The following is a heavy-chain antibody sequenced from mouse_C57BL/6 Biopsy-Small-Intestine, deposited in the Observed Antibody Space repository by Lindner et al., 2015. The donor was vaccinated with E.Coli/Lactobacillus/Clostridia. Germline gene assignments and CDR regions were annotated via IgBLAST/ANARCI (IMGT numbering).Heavy chain of an antibody. CDR1: GYAFSSSW. Sequence: VQLQESGPELVKPGPSVKISCKASGYAFSSSWMNWVKQRPGKGLEWIGRIYPGDGDTNYNGKFKGKATLTADKSSSTAYMQLSSLTSEDSAVYFCARVASYYYGSSYGEYFDVWGTGTTVTVSS. D-gene: IGHD1-1*01. V-gene: IGHV1-82*01. CDR3: ARVASYYYGSSYGEYFDV. J-gene: IGHJ1*03. CDR2: IYPGDGDT.